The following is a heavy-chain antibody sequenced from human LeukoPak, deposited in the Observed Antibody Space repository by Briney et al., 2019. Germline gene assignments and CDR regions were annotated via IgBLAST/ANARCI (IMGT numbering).Heavy chain of an antibody. Sequence: GGSLRLSCAASGFTFSSYAMNWVRQAPGKGLEWVSYISSSGTTIYYADSVKGRFTISRDNAKNSLYLQMNSLRDEDTAVYYCARGVYYDTSGLLYWGQGTLVTVSS. J-gene: IGHJ4*02. CDR3: ARGVYYDTSGLLY. D-gene: IGHD3-22*01. V-gene: IGHV3-48*02. CDR2: ISSSGTTI. CDR1: GFTFSSYA.